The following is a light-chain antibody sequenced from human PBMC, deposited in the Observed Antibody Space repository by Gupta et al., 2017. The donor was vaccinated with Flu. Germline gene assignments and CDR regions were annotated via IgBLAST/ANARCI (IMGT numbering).Light chain of an antibody. V-gene: IGLV3-10*01. CDR2: EDT. J-gene: IGLJ3*02. CDR1: ALPKKY. Sequence: SYELTQPPSVSVSPGQTARITCSGDALPKKYAYWYQQKSGQAPVLVIYEDTKRPSGIPARFSGSSSGTMASLTISEAQREDEADYYCFSTDSSGNHRVFGGGTKLTVL. CDR3: FSTDSSGNHRV.